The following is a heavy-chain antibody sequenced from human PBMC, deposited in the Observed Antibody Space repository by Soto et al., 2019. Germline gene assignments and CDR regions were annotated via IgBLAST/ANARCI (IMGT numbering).Heavy chain of an antibody. CDR2: VIPLLDAS. D-gene: IGHD2-15*01. V-gene: IGHV1-69*08. CDR3: ASGKRQMTQDRMGFYYYMDV. CDR1: GATFNDYT. Sequence: QVQLVQSGAEVKKPGSSVRISCAASGATFNDYTFTWVRRAPGQGLERMGRVIPLLDASNYAEEFQDRVTITTDRSTSTVYVELSGLKSEDSAIYYCASGKRQMTQDRMGFYYYMDVWGKGTTVTVSS. J-gene: IGHJ6*03.